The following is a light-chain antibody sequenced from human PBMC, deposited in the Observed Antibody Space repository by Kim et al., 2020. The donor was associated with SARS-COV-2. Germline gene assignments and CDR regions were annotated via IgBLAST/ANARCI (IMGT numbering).Light chain of an antibody. CDR2: GAS. Sequence: PPGQRATLSCRASHSVSSSYLAWHQQNPGQAPRLLIYGASSRATGIPDRFSGSGSGTDFTLTISRLEPEDFAVYYCQQYGTSPYTFGQGTKLEI. CDR1: HSVSSSY. V-gene: IGKV3-20*01. J-gene: IGKJ2*01. CDR3: QQYGTSPYT.